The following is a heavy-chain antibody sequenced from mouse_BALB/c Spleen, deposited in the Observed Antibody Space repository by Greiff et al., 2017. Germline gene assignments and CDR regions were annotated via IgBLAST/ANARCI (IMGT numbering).Heavy chain of an antibody. V-gene: IGHV1S41*01. Sequence: DLVKPGASVKLSCKASGYTFTSYWINWIKQRPGQGLEWIGRIAPGSGSTYYNEMFKGKATLTVDTSSSTAYIQLSSLSSEDSAVYFCAGVTTVERYFDVWGAGTTVTVSS. CDR1: GYTFTSYW. CDR3: AGVTTVERYFDV. D-gene: IGHD1-1*01. CDR2: IAPGSGST. J-gene: IGHJ1*01.